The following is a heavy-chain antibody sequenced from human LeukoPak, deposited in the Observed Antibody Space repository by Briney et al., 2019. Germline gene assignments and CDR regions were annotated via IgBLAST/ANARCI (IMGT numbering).Heavy chain of an antibody. D-gene: IGHD5-24*01. CDR1: GYTFTAYY. CDR3: APATATFDN. CDR2: INPSNDAA. V-gene: IGHV1-2*02. Sequence: ASVKVSCKASGYTFTAYYMHWVRQAPGQGLEWMGWINPSNDAANYAQKFQGGVTMTRDTSITTAYMELTRLTSDDTAVYYCAPATATFDNWGQGTLVTVSS. J-gene: IGHJ4*02.